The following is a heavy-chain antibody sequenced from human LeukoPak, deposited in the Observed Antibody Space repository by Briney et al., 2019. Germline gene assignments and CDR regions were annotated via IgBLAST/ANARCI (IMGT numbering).Heavy chain of an antibody. CDR3: AKVRSSGWYGPGDY. CDR2: ISYDGSNK. CDR1: GFTFSSYG. D-gene: IGHD6-19*01. J-gene: IGHJ4*02. V-gene: IGHV3-30*18. Sequence: PGGSLRLSCAASGFTFSSYGMHWVRQAPGKGLEWVAVISYDGSNKYYADSVKGRFTISRDNSKNTLYLQMNSLRAEGTAVYYCAKVRSSGWYGPGDYWGQGTLVTVSS.